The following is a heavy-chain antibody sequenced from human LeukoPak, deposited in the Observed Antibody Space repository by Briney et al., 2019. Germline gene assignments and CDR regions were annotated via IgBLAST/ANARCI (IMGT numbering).Heavy chain of an antibody. J-gene: IGHJ3*02. D-gene: IGHD2-2*02. CDR3: GRDVAITTCYICPDAFDI. CDR1: GVSISSGTFY. V-gene: IGHV4-61*02. CDR2: IYTSGST. Sequence: PSETLSLTCTVSGVSISSGTFYWSWIRQPAGQGLEWIGRIYTSGSTNYNPSLKSPVTISLDTSTNQFSLKLSSVTAADTAVYYCGRDVAITTCYICPDAFDIWGQGTMVTVSS.